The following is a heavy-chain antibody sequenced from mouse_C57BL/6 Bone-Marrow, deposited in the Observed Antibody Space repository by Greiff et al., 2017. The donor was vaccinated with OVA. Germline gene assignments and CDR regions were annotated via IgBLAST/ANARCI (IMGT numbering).Heavy chain of an antibody. CDR3: ARGLGGSSLFAN. CDR2: FSDGGSYT. D-gene: IGHD1-1*01. V-gene: IGHV5-4*03. Sequence: EVKVVESGGGLVKPGGSLKLSCAASGFPFSSSAMSWVRQTPEKRLAWVANFSDGGSYTYYPDNGKGRFTICRDNAKNNRCLQMSHLRTEDTAMYYCARGLGGSSLFANWGQVTLVTVSA. CDR1: GFPFSSSA. J-gene: IGHJ3*01.